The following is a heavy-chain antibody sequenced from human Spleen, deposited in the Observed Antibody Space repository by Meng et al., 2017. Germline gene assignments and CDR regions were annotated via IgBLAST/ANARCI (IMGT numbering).Heavy chain of an antibody. Sequence: QVQLQQWGAGLLKPSETLSLTCAVYGGSFSGYYWSWIRQPPGKGLEWIGEINHSGSTNYNPSLKSRVTISVDTSKNQFSLKLSSVTAADTAVYYCARATAAAAKGRWFDPWGQGTLVTVSS. CDR2: INHSGST. V-gene: IGHV4-34*01. CDR3: ARATAAAAKGRWFDP. J-gene: IGHJ5*02. D-gene: IGHD6-13*01. CDR1: GGSFSGYY.